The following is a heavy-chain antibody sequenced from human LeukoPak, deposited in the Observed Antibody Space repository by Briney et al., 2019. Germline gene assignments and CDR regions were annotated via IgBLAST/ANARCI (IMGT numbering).Heavy chain of an antibody. D-gene: IGHD3-22*01. Sequence: SATLSLTCTVSGGSISTYYWSWVRQPPGKGLEWIGYIYDMRSNNYNPSLKRRVTISLDPSKNQFSLNLSSVTAADTAVYFCARARTTFITDFAFDIWGQRTMVTLPS. V-gene: IGHV4-59*01. J-gene: IGHJ3*02. CDR2: IYDMRSN. CDR1: GGSISTYY. CDR3: ARARTTFITDFAFDI.